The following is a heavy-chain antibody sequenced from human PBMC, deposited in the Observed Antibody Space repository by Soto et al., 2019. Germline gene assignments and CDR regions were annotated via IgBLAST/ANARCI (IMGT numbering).Heavy chain of an antibody. V-gene: IGHV4-39*01. CDR2: IYYSGST. CDR1: GGSISSSSYY. J-gene: IGHJ6*03. Sequence: PSETLSLTCTVSGGSISSSSYYWGWIRQPPGKGLEWIGSIYYSGSTYYNPSLKSRVTISVDTSKNQFSLKLSSVTAADTAVYYCARLGDYYYYMDVWGKGTTVTVSS. CDR3: ARLGDYYYYMDV.